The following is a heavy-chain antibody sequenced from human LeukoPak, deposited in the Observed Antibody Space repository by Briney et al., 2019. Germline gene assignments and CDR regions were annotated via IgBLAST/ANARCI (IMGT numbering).Heavy chain of an antibody. D-gene: IGHD4-17*01. CDR1: GGSISSTSYY. J-gene: IGHJ4*02. CDR3: ARIPTMTFFDY. Sequence: PSETLSLTCTVSGGSISSTSYYWGWIRQPPGKGLEWIGTIYYSGSTYYNPSLKSRVTISVDTSKNQFSLKLSPVTAADTAVYYCARIPTMTFFDYWGQGTLVTVSS. CDR2: IYYSGST. V-gene: IGHV4-39*01.